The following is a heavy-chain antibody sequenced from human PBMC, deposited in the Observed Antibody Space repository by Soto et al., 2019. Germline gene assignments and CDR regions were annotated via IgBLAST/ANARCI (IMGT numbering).Heavy chain of an antibody. D-gene: IGHD1-1*01. V-gene: IGHV1-46*01. Sequence: QVQLVQSGAEVKKPGASVRISCRASGYSFTSTYVHWVRQAPGQGPEWMGIINPAGGTTYYAQKFQGRLTITSATSTDTVFMDLNDLTSEDTAVYFCPLNVVTHYDNWGHGTLLTASS. CDR3: PLNVVTHYDN. J-gene: IGHJ4*01. CDR2: INPAGGTT. CDR1: GYSFTSTY.